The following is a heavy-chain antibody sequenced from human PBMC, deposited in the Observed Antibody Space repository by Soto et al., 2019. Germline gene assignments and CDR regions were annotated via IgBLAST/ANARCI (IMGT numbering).Heavy chain of an antibody. V-gene: IGHV1-69*13. CDR3: AIVQSYYDSSGYYAGDAFDI. Sequence: SVKVSCKASGGTFSSYAISWVRQAPGQGLEWMGGIIPIFGTANYAQKFQGRVTITADESTSTAYMELSSLRSEDTAVYYCAIVQSYYDSSGYYAGDAFDIWGQGTMVTVSS. D-gene: IGHD3-22*01. CDR1: GGTFSSYA. J-gene: IGHJ3*02. CDR2: IIPIFGTA.